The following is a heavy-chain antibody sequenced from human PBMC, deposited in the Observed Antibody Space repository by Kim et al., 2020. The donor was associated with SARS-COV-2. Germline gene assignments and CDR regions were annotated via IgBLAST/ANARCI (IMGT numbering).Heavy chain of an antibody. J-gene: IGHJ4*02. CDR3: VRGCTGDCHGIDY. D-gene: IGHD2-21*02. CDR1: GFNFTSHW. Sequence: GGSLRLSCVASGFNFTSHWIHWVRQAPGKGLLWVSRIDAVGRNAHYADSVKGRFTISRDNAKNTVYLQMNGLRVDDTAVYFCVRGCTGDCHGIDYLGQGT. CDR2: IDAVGRNA. V-gene: IGHV3-74*01.